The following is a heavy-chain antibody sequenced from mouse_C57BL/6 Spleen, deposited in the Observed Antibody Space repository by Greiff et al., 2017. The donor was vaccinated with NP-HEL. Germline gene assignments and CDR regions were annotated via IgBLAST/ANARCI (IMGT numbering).Heavy chain of an antibody. CDR2: IDPSDSYT. V-gene: IGHV1-59*01. J-gene: IGHJ4*01. CDR1: GYTFTSYW. D-gene: IGHD2-14*01. Sequence: QVQLQQPGAELVRPGTSVKLSCKASGYTFTSYWMHWVKQRPGQGLEWIGVIDPSDSYTNYNQKFKGKATLTVDTSSSTAYMQLSSLTSEDSAVYYCARRAYYRDYYAKDYWGQGTSVTVSS. CDR3: ARRAYYRDYYAKDY.